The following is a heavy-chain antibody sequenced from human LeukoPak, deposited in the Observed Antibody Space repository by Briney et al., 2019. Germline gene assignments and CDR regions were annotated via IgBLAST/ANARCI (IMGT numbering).Heavy chain of an antibody. J-gene: IGHJ6*02. D-gene: IGHD3-10*01. V-gene: IGHV3-7*01. CDR3: AREELLWIGELFLAAYYYYGMDV. Sequence: GGSLRLSCAASGFTFSSYWMSWVRQAPGKGLEWVANIKQDGSEKYYVDSVKGRFTISRDNAKNSLYLQMNSLRAEDTAVYYCAREELLWIGELFLAAYYYYGMDVWGQGTTVTVSS. CDR1: GFTFSSYW. CDR2: IKQDGSEK.